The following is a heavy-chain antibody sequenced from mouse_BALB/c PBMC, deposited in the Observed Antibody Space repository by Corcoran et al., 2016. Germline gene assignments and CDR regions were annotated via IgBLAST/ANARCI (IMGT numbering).Heavy chain of an antibody. J-gene: IGHJ3*01. CDR1: GFNIKDTY. V-gene: IGHV14-3*02. CDR2: IDPANGNT. Sequence: EVQLQQSGAELVKPGASVKLSCTASGFNIKDTYMHWVKQRPEQGLEWIGRIDPANGNTKYDPKFQGKATITADTSSNTAYLQLSSLTSEDTTVYYCARVPAMITFAYWGQGTLVTVSA. CDR3: ARVPAMITFAY. D-gene: IGHD2-4*01.